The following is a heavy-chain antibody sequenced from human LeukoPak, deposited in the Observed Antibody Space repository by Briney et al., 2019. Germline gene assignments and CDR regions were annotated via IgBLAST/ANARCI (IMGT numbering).Heavy chain of an antibody. Sequence: SWVRQAPGKGLEWIGRIKSKTDGETTNYAEPVRGRFTISGDDSKSAVYLQMNSLKIEDTAVYYCTTDLGTYYHGSQRLIPIDYWGQGTLVTVSS. CDR2: IKSKTDGETT. CDR3: TTDLGTYYHGSQRLIPIDY. D-gene: IGHD3-10*01. V-gene: IGHV3-15*01. J-gene: IGHJ4*02.